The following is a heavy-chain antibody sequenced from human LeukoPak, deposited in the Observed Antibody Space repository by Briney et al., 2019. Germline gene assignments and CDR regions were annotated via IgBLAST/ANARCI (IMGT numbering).Heavy chain of an antibody. J-gene: IGHJ5*01. D-gene: IGHD7-27*01. CDR2: IYYSGSS. Sequence: SETLSLSCTVSGASISSYFWSWIRQPPVKGLEWIGYIYYSGSSNYNPSLKSRVTMSVDTSTNQFSLKLTSVTAADTAVYYCARDLSGAPGVNWIDTWGHGTLVTVSS. V-gene: IGHV4-59*01. CDR3: ARDLSGAPGVNWIDT. CDR1: GASISSYF.